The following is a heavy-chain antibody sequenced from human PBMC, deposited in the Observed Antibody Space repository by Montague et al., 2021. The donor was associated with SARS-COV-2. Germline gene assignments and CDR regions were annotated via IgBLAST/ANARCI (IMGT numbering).Heavy chain of an antibody. V-gene: IGHV4-34*01. J-gene: IGHJ6*02. D-gene: IGHD2-15*01. CDR2: ISHGGGT. CDR1: GGSFSSY. Sequence: SETLSLTCDVYGGSFSSYWSWIRQPPGRGLEWVGQISHGGGTNYNPSLKSRVTISVDTSKNQVSLKLSPVTAADTAVYYCASHCGGGRCYFGMDVWGQGTRVTVAS. CDR3: ASHCGGGRCYFGMDV.